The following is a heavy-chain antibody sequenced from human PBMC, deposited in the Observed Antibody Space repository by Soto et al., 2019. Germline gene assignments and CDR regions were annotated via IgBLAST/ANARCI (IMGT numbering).Heavy chain of an antibody. D-gene: IGHD2-2*01. CDR2: ISWNSGSI. CDR1: GFTFDDYA. Sequence: EVQLVESGGGLVQPGRSLRLSCAASGFTFDDYAMHWVRQAPGKGLEWVSGISWNSGSIGYADSVKGRFTVSRDNAKKSVYLQMSSLRPEDTALYYCAKDSSGTNCLDFWGQGTLVTVSP. CDR3: AKDSSGTNCLDF. V-gene: IGHV3-9*01. J-gene: IGHJ4*02.